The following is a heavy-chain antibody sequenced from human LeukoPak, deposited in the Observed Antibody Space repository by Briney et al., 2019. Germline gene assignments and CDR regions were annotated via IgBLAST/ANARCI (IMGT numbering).Heavy chain of an antibody. D-gene: IGHD3-10*01. CDR1: GFTFSTYA. J-gene: IGHJ4*02. Sequence: GGSLRLSCAASGFTFSTYAMSWVRQAPGKGLEWVLGISSGGGSTYYADSVRGRFTISRDNSKNTLYLQMTSLRAEDTAIYYCAKDRRNYFGSGSYFDYWGQGTLVTVSS. CDR2: ISSGGGST. CDR3: AKDRRNYFGSGSYFDY. V-gene: IGHV3-23*01.